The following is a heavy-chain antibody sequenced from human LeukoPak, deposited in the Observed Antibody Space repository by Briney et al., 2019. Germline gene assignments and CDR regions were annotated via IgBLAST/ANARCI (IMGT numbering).Heavy chain of an antibody. Sequence: SETLSLTCTVSGGSVSSGSYYWSWIRQPPGKGLEWIGYIYYSGSTNYNPSLKSRVTISVDTPKNQFSLKLSSVTAADTAVYFCARATPVAPDYWGQGTLVTVSS. CDR3: ARATPVAPDY. J-gene: IGHJ4*02. CDR1: GGSVSSGSYY. CDR2: IYYSGST. D-gene: IGHD2-15*01. V-gene: IGHV4-61*01.